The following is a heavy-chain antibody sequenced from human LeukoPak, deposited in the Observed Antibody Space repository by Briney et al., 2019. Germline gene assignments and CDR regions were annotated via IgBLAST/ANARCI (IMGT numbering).Heavy chain of an antibody. CDR3: ARHGNGRGWYYFDY. CDR2: IYYSGST. V-gene: IGHV4-59*08. D-gene: IGHD2-8*01. Sequence: SETLSLTCTVSGGSISSCYWSWIRQPPGKGLEWIGYIYYSGSTNYNPSLKSRVTISVDTSKNQFSLKLSSVTAADTAVYYCARHGNGRGWYYFDYWGQGTLVTVSS. J-gene: IGHJ4*02. CDR1: GGSISSCY.